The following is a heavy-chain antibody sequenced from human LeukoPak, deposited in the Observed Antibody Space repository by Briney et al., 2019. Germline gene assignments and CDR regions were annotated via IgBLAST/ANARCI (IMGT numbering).Heavy chain of an antibody. D-gene: IGHD1-26*01. J-gene: IGHJ4*02. CDR3: SWSLNY. Sequence: GGSLRLSCAASGFTFSNYWMSWVRQAPGKGLEWVANIKPDGSDKYYVDSVKGRFTISRDNAKNSLYLQMNSLRAEDTAVYYCSWSLNYWGQGTLVTVSS. V-gene: IGHV3-7*01. CDR1: GFTFSNYW. CDR2: IKPDGSDK.